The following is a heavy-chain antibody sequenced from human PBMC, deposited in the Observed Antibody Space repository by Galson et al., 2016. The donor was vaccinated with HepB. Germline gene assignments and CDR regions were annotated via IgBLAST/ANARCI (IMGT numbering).Heavy chain of an antibody. Sequence: SVKVSCKVSGYTFINYAISWVRQAPGQGLEWMGWINPYTGHTKYAHKLQGRVTLTTDTSTATAYMELGSLTSDDTAVYFCARGSVYCGDDCFSERFDPWGQGTLVTVSS. CDR1: GYTFINYA. CDR2: INPYTGHT. V-gene: IGHV1-18*04. D-gene: IGHD2-21*02. CDR3: ARGSVYCGDDCFSERFDP. J-gene: IGHJ5*02.